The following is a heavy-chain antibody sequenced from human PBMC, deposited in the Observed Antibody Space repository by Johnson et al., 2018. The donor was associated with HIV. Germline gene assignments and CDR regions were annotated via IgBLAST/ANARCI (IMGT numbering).Heavy chain of an antibody. CDR2: LSYDGINK. V-gene: IGHV3-30-3*01. Sequence: QVQLVESGGGVVQPGRSLRLSCAASGFTFSTYAIHWVRQAPGKGLEWLALLSYDGINKYYADSVKGRFSISRDNSRNTLYLQMSSLRPEDTAVYFCARVGVSGYDLAAFDIWGQGTMVTVSA. CDR3: ARVGVSGYDLAAFDI. D-gene: IGHD5-12*01. J-gene: IGHJ3*02. CDR1: GFTFSTYA.